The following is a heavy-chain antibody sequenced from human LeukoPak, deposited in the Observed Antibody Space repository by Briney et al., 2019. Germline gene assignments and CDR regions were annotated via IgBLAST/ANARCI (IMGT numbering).Heavy chain of an antibody. V-gene: IGHV3-43D*03. D-gene: IGHD6-13*01. Sequence: GGSLRLSCAASGFTFDDYAMHWVRQAPGKGLEWVSLISWDGGSTYYADSVEGRFTISRDNSKNSLYLQMNSLRAEDTALYYCAKDATLAAAGSYYFDYWGQGTLVTVSS. CDR1: GFTFDDYA. CDR3: AKDATLAAAGSYYFDY. CDR2: ISWDGGST. J-gene: IGHJ4*02.